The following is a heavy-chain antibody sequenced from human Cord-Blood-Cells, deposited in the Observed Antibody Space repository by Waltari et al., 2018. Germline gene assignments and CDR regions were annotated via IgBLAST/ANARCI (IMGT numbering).Heavy chain of an antibody. Sequence: QVQLVQSGAEVKKPGASVKVSCKASGYTFTSYYMHWVRQAPGQGLEWMGIINPSGGSTSYAQKFQGRVTMTRDTSTSTVYRELSSLRSEDTAVYYCARVMDYYDSSGYSSLDYWGQGTLVTVSS. D-gene: IGHD3-22*01. CDR3: ARVMDYYDSSGYSSLDY. CDR2: INPSGGST. J-gene: IGHJ4*02. CDR1: GYTFTSYY. V-gene: IGHV1-46*01.